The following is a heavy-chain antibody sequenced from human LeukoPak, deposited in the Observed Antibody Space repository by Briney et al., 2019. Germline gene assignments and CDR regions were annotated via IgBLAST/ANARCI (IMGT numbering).Heavy chain of an antibody. Sequence: ASVKVSCKASGYTFTSYYMHWVRQAPGQGLEWMGIINTSGGSTNYAQKFQGRVTMTRDMSTSTVYMELSSLRSEDTAVYYCAREIGDSYDFWSGYPDAFDIWGQGTMVTVSS. CDR2: INTSGGST. V-gene: IGHV1-46*01. J-gene: IGHJ3*02. CDR3: AREIGDSYDFWSGYPDAFDI. D-gene: IGHD3-3*01. CDR1: GYTFTSYY.